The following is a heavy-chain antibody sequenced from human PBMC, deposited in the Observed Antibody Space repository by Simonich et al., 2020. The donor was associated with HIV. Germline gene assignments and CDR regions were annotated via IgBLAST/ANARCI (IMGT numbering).Heavy chain of an antibody. J-gene: IGHJ3*02. D-gene: IGHD5-12*01. Sequence: QVQLQQWGAGLLKPSETLSLTCAVYGGSSSGYYWSWIRQPPGKGLVGIGDIDDSGSPNASPSRKSRVPISLDTSKNQFSLKLSSVTAADTAVYYCARHSGYADAFDIWGQGTMITVSS. V-gene: IGHV4-34*01. CDR2: IDDSGSP. CDR1: GGSSSGYY. CDR3: ARHSGYADAFDI.